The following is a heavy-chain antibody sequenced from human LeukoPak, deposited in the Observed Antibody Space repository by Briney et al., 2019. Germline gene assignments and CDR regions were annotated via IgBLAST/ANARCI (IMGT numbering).Heavy chain of an antibody. CDR1: GGSISNYY. V-gene: IGHV4-59*08. CDR3: ATFQDYYDSSGYYYPFDY. J-gene: IGHJ4*02. CDR2: IYYTGST. Sequence: PSETLSLTCTISGGSISNYYWTWIRQPPGKGLEWIGYIYYTGSTDYNPSLRSRVTMSLDTSKNQFSLKLTSVTAADTAVYYCATFQDYYDSSGYYYPFDYWGRGTLVTVSS. D-gene: IGHD3-22*01.